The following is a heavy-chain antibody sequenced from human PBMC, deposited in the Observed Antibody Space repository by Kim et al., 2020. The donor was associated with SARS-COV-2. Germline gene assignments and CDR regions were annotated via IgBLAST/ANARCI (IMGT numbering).Heavy chain of an antibody. CDR3: ARHSRIVVVPAAILA. Sequence: SETLSLTCTVSGGSISSSSYYWGWIRQPPGKGLEWIGSIYYSGSTYYNPSLKSRVTISVDTSKNQFSLKLSSVTAADTAVDYCARHSRIVVVPAAILAWGQGTPVTVSS. D-gene: IGHD2-2*01. CDR2: IYYSGST. V-gene: IGHV4-39*01. CDR1: GGSISSSSYY. J-gene: IGHJ4*02.